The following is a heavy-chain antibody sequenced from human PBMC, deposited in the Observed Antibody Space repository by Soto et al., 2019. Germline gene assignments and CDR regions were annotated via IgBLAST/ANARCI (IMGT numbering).Heavy chain of an antibody. CDR3: AREARPDVLRDLLIRQKAKIWGGDPSRGIGHYSYGMDV. D-gene: IGHD2-21*02. CDR2: IKEDGIEN. Sequence: GVSQRLPCVASAFGLSPYWMSWGRQAPGKGLEWVANIKEDGIENYYVDSLKGRFAISRDNAKNSLYLQMTGLRADDTAVYFCAREARPDVLRDLLIRQKAKIWGGDPSRGIGHYSYGMDVWVQGTKVTVSS. CDR1: AFGLSPYW. V-gene: IGHV3-7*03. J-gene: IGHJ6*02.